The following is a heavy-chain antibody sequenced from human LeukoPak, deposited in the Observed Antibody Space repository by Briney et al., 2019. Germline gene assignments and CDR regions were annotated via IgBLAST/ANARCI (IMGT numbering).Heavy chain of an antibody. D-gene: IGHD3-3*01. J-gene: IGHJ5*02. CDR1: GFTFSSYA. V-gene: IGHV3-23*01. CDR2: IRGSGDYT. CDR3: ARDIKVDFWSGYQIGWFDP. Sequence: GGSLRLSCAASGFTFSSYAMSWVHQAPGKGLEWVSAIRGSGDYTYYADSVQGRFTISRDNSKNTLYLQMNSLRAEDTAVYYCARDIKVDFWSGYQIGWFDPWGQGTLVTVSS.